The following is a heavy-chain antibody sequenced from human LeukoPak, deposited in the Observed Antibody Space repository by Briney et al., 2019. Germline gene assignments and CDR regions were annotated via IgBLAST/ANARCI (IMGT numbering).Heavy chain of an antibody. CDR2: FGPEDGET. CDR3: ATDRRYCSSTSCPRWDV. V-gene: IGHV1-24*01. CDR1: GYTLTELS. Sequence: GASVKVSCKVSGYTLTELSMHWVRQAPGKGLEWMGGFGPEDGETIYAQKFQGRVTMTEDTSTDTAYMELNSLRSEDTAVYYCATDRRYCSSTSCPRWDVWGKGTTVTVSS. D-gene: IGHD2-2*01. J-gene: IGHJ6*04.